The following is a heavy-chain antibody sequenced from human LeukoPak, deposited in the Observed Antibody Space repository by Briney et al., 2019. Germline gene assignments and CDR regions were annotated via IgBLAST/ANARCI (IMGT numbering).Heavy chain of an antibody. CDR1: GFTFDDYA. CDR2: ISGDGGST. V-gene: IGHV3-43*02. CDR3: TTLQLYCSSTSCYKGSDYFDY. D-gene: IGHD2-2*02. J-gene: IGHJ4*02. Sequence: GGSLRLSCAASGFTFDDYAMHWVRQAPGKGLEWVSLISGDGGSTYYADSVKGRFTISRDNSKNTLYLQMNSLRAEDTAVYYCTTLQLYCSSTSCYKGSDYFDYWGQGTLVTVSS.